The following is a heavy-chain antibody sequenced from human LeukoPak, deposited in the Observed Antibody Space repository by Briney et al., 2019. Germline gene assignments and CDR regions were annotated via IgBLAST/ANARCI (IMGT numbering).Heavy chain of an antibody. D-gene: IGHD6-13*01. Sequence: PGGSLRLSCAASGFTFSSDAMSWVRQAPGKGLEGVSGISANGDTTKYADSVKGRFTISRDNSKNTVFLQMNSLRADDTAVYYCAKEGRIAAGTGDYFDYWGQGTLVTVSS. CDR3: AKEGRIAAGTGDYFDY. CDR1: GFTFSSDA. J-gene: IGHJ4*02. V-gene: IGHV3-23*01. CDR2: ISANGDTT.